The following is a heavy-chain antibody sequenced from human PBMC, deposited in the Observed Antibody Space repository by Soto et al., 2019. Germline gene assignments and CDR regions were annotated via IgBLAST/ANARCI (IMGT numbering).Heavy chain of an antibody. Sequence: GGSLRLSCAASGFTFSSYWRSWVRQAPGKGREWVANIKQDGSEKYYVDSVKGRFTISRDNAKNSLYLQMNSLRAEDAAVSDCASPIVIAAAGTNAAFDIWGQGTMVTVSS. CDR2: IKQDGSEK. V-gene: IGHV3-7*01. CDR3: ASPIVIAAAGTNAAFDI. J-gene: IGHJ3*02. D-gene: IGHD6-13*01. CDR1: GFTFSSYW.